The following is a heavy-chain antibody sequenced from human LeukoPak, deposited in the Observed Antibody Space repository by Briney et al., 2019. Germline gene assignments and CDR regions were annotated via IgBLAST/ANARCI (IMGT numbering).Heavy chain of an antibody. CDR3: ARMDNYDSSGYRY. D-gene: IGHD3-22*01. Sequence: SETLSLTCTVSGGSISSSSYYWGWIRQPPGKGLEWVGTIYYSGSTYYNPSLKSRVTISVDKSKNQFSLKLSSVTAADTAVYYCARMDNYDSSGYRYWGQGTLVTVSS. J-gene: IGHJ4*02. CDR2: IYYSGST. V-gene: IGHV4-39*07. CDR1: GGSISSSSYY.